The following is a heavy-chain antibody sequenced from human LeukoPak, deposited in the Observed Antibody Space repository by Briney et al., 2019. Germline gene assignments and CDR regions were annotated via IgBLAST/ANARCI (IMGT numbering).Heavy chain of an antibody. CDR3: ARDFSNIVVVVAARRFDP. Sequence: SETLSLTCTVSGGSISSSSYYWGWIRQPPGKGLEWIGSIYYSRSTYYNPSLKSRVTISVDTSKNQFSLKLSSVTAADTAVYYCARDFSNIVVVVAARRFDPWGQGTLVTVSS. D-gene: IGHD2-15*01. CDR1: GGSISSSSYY. V-gene: IGHV4-39*07. J-gene: IGHJ5*02. CDR2: IYYSRST.